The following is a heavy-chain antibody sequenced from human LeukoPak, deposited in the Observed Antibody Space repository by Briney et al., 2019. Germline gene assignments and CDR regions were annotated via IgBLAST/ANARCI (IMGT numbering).Heavy chain of an antibody. D-gene: IGHD1-26*01. CDR2: ISGSGGST. CDR1: GFTFSDYY. V-gene: IGHV3-23*01. Sequence: HTGGSLRLSCAASGFTFSDYYMSWVRQAPGKGLEWVSAISGSGGSTYYADSVKGRFTISRDNSKNTLYLQMNSLRAEDTAVYYCAKDRRDSGSYWPLCYWGQGTLVTVSS. CDR3: AKDRRDSGSYWPLCY. J-gene: IGHJ4*02.